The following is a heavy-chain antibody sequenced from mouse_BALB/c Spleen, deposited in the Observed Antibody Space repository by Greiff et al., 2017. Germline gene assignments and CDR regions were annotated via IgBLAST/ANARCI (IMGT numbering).Heavy chain of an antibody. D-gene: IGHD4-1*01. CDR1: GYTFTSYW. Sequence: DLVKPGASVKLSCKASGYTFTSYWINWLKQRPGQGLAWIGRIAPGSGSTYYIEMFTGKATLTLDTSSSTAYIQLSSLSSEDSAVYFCERWVFELGRDYFDYWGRGSTRTDS. CDR3: ERWVFELGRDYFDY. J-gene: IGHJ2*01. CDR2: IAPGSGST. V-gene: IGHV1S41*01.